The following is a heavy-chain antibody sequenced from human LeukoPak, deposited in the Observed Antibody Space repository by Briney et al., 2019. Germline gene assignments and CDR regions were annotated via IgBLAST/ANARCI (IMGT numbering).Heavy chain of an antibody. CDR2: INSDGSST. CDR1: GFTFSSYW. D-gene: IGHD5-18*01. CDR3: ARDSPGRLWLY. Sequence: PGGSLRLSCAASGFTFSSYWMHWVRQAPGKGLVWVSRINSDGSSTSYADSVKGRLTISRDNAKNTLYLQMNSLRAEDTAVYYCARDSPGRLWLYWGQGTLVTVSS. J-gene: IGHJ4*02. V-gene: IGHV3-74*01.